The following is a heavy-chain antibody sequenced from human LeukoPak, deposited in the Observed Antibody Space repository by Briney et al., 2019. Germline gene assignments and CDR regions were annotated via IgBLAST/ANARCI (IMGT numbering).Heavy chain of an antibody. J-gene: IGHJ6*03. D-gene: IGHD4-17*01. Sequence: ASVKVSCKTSGYTFTSYGLSWVRQAPGQGLEWMGCIITYNGNTYYSQKLQGRVTMTTDTSTSTAYMELRSLRSDDTAVYYCAKTTVTSEEYFYYYMDVWGKRTTVTFSS. CDR3: AKTTVTSEEYFYYYMDV. CDR1: GYTFTSYG. CDR2: IITYNGNT. V-gene: IGHV1-18*01.